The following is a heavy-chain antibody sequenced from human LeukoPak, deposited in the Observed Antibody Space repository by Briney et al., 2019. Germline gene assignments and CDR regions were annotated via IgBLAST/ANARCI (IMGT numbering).Heavy chain of an antibody. D-gene: IGHD3-16*01. J-gene: IGHJ4*02. CDR3: TRRLDD. CDR2: IKHDESEK. Sequence: SGESLRLSCAASGFTFRSYAMTWVRQGPGKGLEWVANIKHDESEKNYLDSVKGRFTISRDNAQNSLYLQMNGLRVEDTAVYYCTRRLDDWGQGTLVTVSS. CDR1: GFTFRSYA. V-gene: IGHV3-7*01.